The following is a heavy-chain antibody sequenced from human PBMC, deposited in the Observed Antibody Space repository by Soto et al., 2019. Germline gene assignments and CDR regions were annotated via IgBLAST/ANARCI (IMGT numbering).Heavy chain of an antibody. CDR2: ISGSGGST. CDR3: AKGSYSSLWGASYYFDY. V-gene: IGHV3-23*01. CDR1: GFTFSSYA. Sequence: EVQLLESGGGLVQPGGSLRLSCAASGFTFSSYAMSWVRQAPGKGLEWVSAISGSGGSTYYADSVKGRFTISRDNSKNTLYLQMNSLRAEDTAVYYCAKGSYSSLWGASYYFDYWGQGTLVTVSS. D-gene: IGHD6-13*01. J-gene: IGHJ4*02.